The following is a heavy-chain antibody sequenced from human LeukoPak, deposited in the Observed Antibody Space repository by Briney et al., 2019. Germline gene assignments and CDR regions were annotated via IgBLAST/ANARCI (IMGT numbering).Heavy chain of an antibody. CDR3: ARVNARIDAFDI. CDR2: IYYSGST. Sequence: PSETLSLTCTVSGGSINSYYWSWIRQPPGKGLEWIGYIYYSGSTNYNPSLKSRVTISVDTSKNQFSLKLSSVTAADTAVYYCARVNARIDAFDIWGQGTMVTVSS. CDR1: GGSINSYY. V-gene: IGHV4-59*01. J-gene: IGHJ3*02.